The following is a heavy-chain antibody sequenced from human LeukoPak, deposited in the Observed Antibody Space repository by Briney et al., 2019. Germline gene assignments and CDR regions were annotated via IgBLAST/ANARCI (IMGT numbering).Heavy chain of an antibody. D-gene: IGHD2-2*01. CDR1: GYTFTSYD. Sequence: ASVKVSCKASGYTFTSYDINWVRQAPGQGLEWMGWMNPNSGNTGYAQKFQGRVTITRNTSISTAYMELSSLRSEDTAVYYCARVVVPAAIGDYYYYMDVWGKGTTVTVSS. CDR2: MNPNSGNT. V-gene: IGHV1-8*01. J-gene: IGHJ6*03. CDR3: ARVVVPAAIGDYYYYMDV.